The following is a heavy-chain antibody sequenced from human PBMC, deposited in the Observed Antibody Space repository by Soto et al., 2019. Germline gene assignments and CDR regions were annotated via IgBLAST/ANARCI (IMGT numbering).Heavy chain of an antibody. J-gene: IGHJ4*02. D-gene: IGHD5-18*01. CDR2: VYHSGST. V-gene: IGHV4-4*02. CDR1: GGSISTSNW. Sequence: PSETLSLTCAVSGGSISTSNWWSWVRQPPGKGLEWIGEVYHSGSTNYNPSFKSRVAMSVDKSKNQFSLKLNSVTAADTAEYYCAKLGFPYSYGYLFYYWGQGTLVTVSS. CDR3: AKLGFPYSYGYLFYY.